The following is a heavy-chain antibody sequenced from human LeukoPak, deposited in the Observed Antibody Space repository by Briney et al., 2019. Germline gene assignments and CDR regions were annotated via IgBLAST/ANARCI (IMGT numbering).Heavy chain of an antibody. V-gene: IGHV3-30-3*01. D-gene: IGHD3-22*01. CDR1: GFTFSSYA. J-gene: IGHJ3*02. CDR3: ASEGGSGYHYFNAFDI. CDR2: ISYDGSNK. Sequence: GRSLRLSCAASGFTFSSYAMHWVRQAPGKGLEWVAVISYDGSNKYYADSVKGRFTISRDNSKNTLYLQMNSLRAEDTAVYYCASEGGSGYHYFNAFDIWGQGTMVTVSS.